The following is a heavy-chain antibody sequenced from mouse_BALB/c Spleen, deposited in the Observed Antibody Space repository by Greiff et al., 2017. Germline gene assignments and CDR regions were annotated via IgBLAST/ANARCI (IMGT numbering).Heavy chain of an antibody. Sequence: EVQLQQSGPELVKPGASVKMSCKASGYTFTSYVMHWVKQKPGQGLEWIGYINPYNDGTKYNEKFKGKATLTSDKSSSTAYMELSSLTSEDSAVYYCARKRRDGYYVGYAMDYWGQGTSVTVSS. CDR2: INPYNDGT. CDR3: ARKRRDGYYVGYAMDY. J-gene: IGHJ4*01. CDR1: GYTFTSYV. D-gene: IGHD2-3*01. V-gene: IGHV1-14*01.